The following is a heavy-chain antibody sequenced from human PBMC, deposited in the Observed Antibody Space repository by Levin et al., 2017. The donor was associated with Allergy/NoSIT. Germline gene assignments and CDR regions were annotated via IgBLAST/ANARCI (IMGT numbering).Heavy chain of an antibody. V-gene: IGHV3-30-3*01. Sequence: GGSLRLSCAASGFTFSSYAMHWVRQAPGKGLEWVAVISYDGSNKYYADSVKGRFTISRDNSKNTLYLQMNSLRAEDTAVYYCARDKGDSSGRGISYYFDYWGQGTLVTVSS. D-gene: IGHD6-19*01. CDR2: ISYDGSNK. J-gene: IGHJ4*02. CDR3: ARDKGDSSGRGISYYFDY. CDR1: GFTFSSYA.